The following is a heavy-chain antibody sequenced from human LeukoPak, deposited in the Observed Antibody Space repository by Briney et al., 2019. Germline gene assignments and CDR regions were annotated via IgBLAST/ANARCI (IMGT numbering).Heavy chain of an antibody. CDR1: GFTFSSYG. CDR2: ISYDGSNK. D-gene: IGHD3-22*01. J-gene: IGHJ4*02. Sequence: GGSLRLSCAASGFTFSSYGVHWVRQAPGEGLEWVAVISYDGSNKYYADSVKGRFTISRDNSKNTLYLQMNSLRAEDTAVYYCAKDAYDSSGYSYLDYWGQGTLVTVSS. CDR3: AKDAYDSSGYSYLDY. V-gene: IGHV3-30*18.